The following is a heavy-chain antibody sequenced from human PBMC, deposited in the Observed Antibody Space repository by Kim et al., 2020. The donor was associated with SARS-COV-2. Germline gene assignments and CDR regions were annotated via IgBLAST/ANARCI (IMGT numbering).Heavy chain of an antibody. CDR3: AKDIFIWAFDY. J-gene: IGHJ4*02. V-gene: IGHV3-23*01. CDR2: T. D-gene: IGHD3-3*01. Sequence: THCADSVKGRFTSSRDNSKTMLYLQMDSLRVEDTAVYFCAKDIFIWAFDYWGQGTQLTVSS.